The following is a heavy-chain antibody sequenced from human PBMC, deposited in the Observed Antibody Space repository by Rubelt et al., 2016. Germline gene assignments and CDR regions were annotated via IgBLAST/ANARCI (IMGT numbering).Heavy chain of an antibody. CDR2: IYYSGSA. CDR1: SGFISSSSYY. V-gene: IGHV4-39*01. Sequence: QLQLQESGPGLVKPSETLSLTCTVSSGFISSSSYYWGWIRQPPGKGLEWIGSIYYSGSAYYHPSPQSRATISVATSKNQLSLQLSSVTAADTAVYYCARQSGGAFDYWGQGTLVTVSS. CDR3: ARQSGGAFDY. D-gene: IGHD3-16*01. J-gene: IGHJ4*02.